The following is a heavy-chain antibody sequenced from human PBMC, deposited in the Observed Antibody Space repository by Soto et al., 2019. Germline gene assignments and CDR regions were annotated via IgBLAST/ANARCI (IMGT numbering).Heavy chain of an antibody. V-gene: IGHV3-64D*08. CDR3: VKDGGEYCSSTSCYALTREYFQH. Sequence: GGSLRLSCSASGFTFSSYAMHWVRQAPGKGLEYVSAISSNGGSTYYADSVKGRFTISRDNSKNTLYLQMSSLRAEDTAVYYCVKDGGEYCSSTSCYALTREYFQHWGQGTLVTVSS. J-gene: IGHJ1*01. CDR2: ISSNGGST. D-gene: IGHD2-2*01. CDR1: GFTFSSYA.